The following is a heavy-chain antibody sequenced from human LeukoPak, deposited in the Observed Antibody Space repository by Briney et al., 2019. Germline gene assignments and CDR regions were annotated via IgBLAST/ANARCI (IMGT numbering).Heavy chain of an antibody. J-gene: IGHJ4*02. CDR1: GGSFSGYY. CDR2: INHSGST. CDR3: AKNAGYSSGWYPDY. Sequence: PSETLSLTCAVYGGSFSGYYWSWIRQPPGKGLEWIGEINHSGSTNYNPSLKSRVTISVDTSKNQFSLKLSSVTAADTAVYYCAKNAGYSSGWYPDYWGQGTLVTVSS. D-gene: IGHD6-19*01. V-gene: IGHV4-34*01.